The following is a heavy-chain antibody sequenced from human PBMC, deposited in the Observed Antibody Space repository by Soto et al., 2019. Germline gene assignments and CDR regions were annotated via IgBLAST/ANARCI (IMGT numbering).Heavy chain of an antibody. Sequence: GSLRLSCSASGFTFSSYAMHWVRQAQGKGLEYVSAISSNGGSTYYADSVKGRFTISRDNSKSTLYLQMSSLRAEDTAVYYCVKDSLLEVVAATLDYWGQGTLVTVS. CDR1: GFTFSSYA. J-gene: IGHJ4*02. D-gene: IGHD2-15*01. V-gene: IGHV3-64D*06. CDR3: VKDSLLEVVAATLDY. CDR2: ISSNGGST.